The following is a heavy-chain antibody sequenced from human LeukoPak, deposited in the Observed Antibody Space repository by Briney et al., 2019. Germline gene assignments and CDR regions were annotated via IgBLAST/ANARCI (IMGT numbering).Heavy chain of an antibody. V-gene: IGHV3-7*03. J-gene: IGHJ6*02. CDR2: VNRDGSET. CDR3: ARNNGMDV. CDR1: GFALSSHW. Sequence: GGSLRLSCAASGFALSSHWMTWVRQVPGRGPEWVANVNRDGSETYYLDSVKGRFTISKDNAKDSLYLQMDSLRAEDTALYHCARNNGMDVWGQGTTVIVSS.